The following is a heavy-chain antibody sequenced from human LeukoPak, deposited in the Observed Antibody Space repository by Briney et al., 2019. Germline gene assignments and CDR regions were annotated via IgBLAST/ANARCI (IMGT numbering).Heavy chain of an antibody. CDR3: ARPTRPRDNTAIFDY. CDR1: GYTFTSYY. Sequence: GASVKVSCKASGYTFTSYYMHWVRQAPGQGLEWMGIINPSAGSTSYAQKFQGRVTMTRDTSTSTLYMELSSLRSEDTAVYYCARPTRPRDNTAIFDYWGQGALVTVSS. V-gene: IGHV1-46*03. CDR2: INPSAGST. J-gene: IGHJ4*02. D-gene: IGHD1-1*01.